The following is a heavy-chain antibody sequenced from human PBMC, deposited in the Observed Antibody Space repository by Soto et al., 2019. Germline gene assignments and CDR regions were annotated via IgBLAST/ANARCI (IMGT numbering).Heavy chain of an antibody. Sequence: SETLSLTCTVSGGSISSSSYYWGWIRQPPWKGLEWIGSIYYSGNTYYNPSLKSRVTISVDTAKNQFSLKLSSVTAADTAVYYCARSEATGLDHWGQGTLVTVSS. D-gene: IGHD1-26*01. V-gene: IGHV4-39*01. CDR1: GGSISSSSYY. CDR3: ARSEATGLDH. CDR2: IYYSGNT. J-gene: IGHJ4*02.